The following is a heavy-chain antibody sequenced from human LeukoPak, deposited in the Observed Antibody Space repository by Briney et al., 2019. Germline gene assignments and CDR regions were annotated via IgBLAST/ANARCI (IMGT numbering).Heavy chain of an antibody. CDR3: ARAIGYCTNGVCPGFDY. CDR2: IYYSGST. Sequence: SQTLSLTCTVSGGSISSGVYYWSWIRQHPGKGLEWIGYIYYSGSTYYNPSLKSRVTISVDTSKNQFSLKLSSVTAADTAVYYCARAIGYCTNGVCPGFDYWGQGTLVTVSS. V-gene: IGHV4-31*03. D-gene: IGHD2-8*01. J-gene: IGHJ4*02. CDR1: GGSISSGVYY.